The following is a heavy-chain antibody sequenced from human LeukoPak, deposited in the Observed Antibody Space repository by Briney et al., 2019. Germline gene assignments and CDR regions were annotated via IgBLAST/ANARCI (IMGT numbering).Heavy chain of an antibody. D-gene: IGHD3-10*01. CDR1: GGSISSGGYY. CDR2: IYHSGST. V-gene: IGHV4-30-2*01. Sequence: SETLSLTCTVSGGSISSGGYYWSWIRQPPGKGLEWIGYIYHSGSTYYNPSLKSRVTISVDRSKNQFSLKLSSVTAADTAVYYCARDLFYGSGDRVDAFDIWGQGTMVTVSS. CDR3: ARDLFYGSGDRVDAFDI. J-gene: IGHJ3*02.